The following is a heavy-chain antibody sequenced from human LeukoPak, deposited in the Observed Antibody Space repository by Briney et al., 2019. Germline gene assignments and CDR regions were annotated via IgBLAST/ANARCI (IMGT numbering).Heavy chain of an antibody. D-gene: IGHD2-2*02. J-gene: IGHJ4*02. CDR3: TASSTSCYIC. V-gene: IGHV3-15*01. CDR1: GFTFSNAW. CDR2: IKSKTDGGTT. Sequence: GGSLRLSCAASGFTFSNAWMSWVRQAPGKWLDWVGRIKSKTDGGTTDYAAPVKGRFTISRDDSKNTLYLQMNSLKTEDTAVYYCTASSTSCYICWGQGTLVTVSS.